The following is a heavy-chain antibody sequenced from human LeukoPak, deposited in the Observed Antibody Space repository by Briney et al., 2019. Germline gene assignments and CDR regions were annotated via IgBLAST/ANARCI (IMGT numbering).Heavy chain of an antibody. J-gene: IGHJ4*02. V-gene: IGHV1-2*02. CDR3: ARGFSSWYLSPYYLEY. CDR1: GYTFTGYY. D-gene: IGHD6-13*01. CDR2: INPNSGGT. Sequence: GASVKVSCKASGYTFTGYYMHWVRQVPGQGLEWMGWINPNSGGTNCAQTLQGRVTMTRDTSITTAYMELSRLRSDDTAVYYCARGFSSWYLSPYYLEYCGQGTPVTVSS.